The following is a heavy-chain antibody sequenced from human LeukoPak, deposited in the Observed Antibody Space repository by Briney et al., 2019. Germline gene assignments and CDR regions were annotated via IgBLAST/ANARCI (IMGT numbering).Heavy chain of an antibody. CDR1: GGSISSYY. D-gene: IGHD3-9*01. J-gene: IGHJ5*02. V-gene: IGHV4-59*08. CDR3: ARLNTPNYYDILTGYSDNIWCDP. Sequence: SETLSLTCTVSGGSISSYYWSWIRQPPGKGLEWIGYIYYSGSTNYNPSLKSRVTISVDTSKNQFSLKLSSVTAADTAVYYCARLNTPNYYDILTGYSDNIWCDPWGQGTLVTVSS. CDR2: IYYSGST.